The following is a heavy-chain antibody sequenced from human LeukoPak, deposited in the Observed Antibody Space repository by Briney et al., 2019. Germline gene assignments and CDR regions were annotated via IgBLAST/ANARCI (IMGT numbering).Heavy chain of an antibody. CDR1: GFTFSSYA. CDR2: ISGSGGST. J-gene: IGHJ4*02. V-gene: IGHV3-23*01. D-gene: IGHD3-22*01. Sequence: GGSLRLSCAASGFTFSSYAMSWVRQAPGKGLEWVSAISGSGGSTYYADSVRGRFTISRDNAKNSLYLQMNSLRVEDTAVYYCARGEYYYDGGYWGQGTLVTVSS. CDR3: ARGEYYYDGGY.